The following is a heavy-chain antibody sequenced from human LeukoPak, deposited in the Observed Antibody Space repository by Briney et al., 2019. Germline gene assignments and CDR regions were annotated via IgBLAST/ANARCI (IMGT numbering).Heavy chain of an antibody. D-gene: IGHD1-26*01. Sequence: GESLKISCKGSGYSFTSYWIGWVRQMPGKGLEWMGIIYPGDSDTRYSPFFQGQVTISADKSISTAYLQWSSLKASDTAMYYCARHRSGSYETYYYYGMDVWGQGTTVTVSS. CDR3: ARHRSGSYETYYYYGMDV. CDR2: IYPGDSDT. CDR1: GYSFTSYW. V-gene: IGHV5-51*01. J-gene: IGHJ6*02.